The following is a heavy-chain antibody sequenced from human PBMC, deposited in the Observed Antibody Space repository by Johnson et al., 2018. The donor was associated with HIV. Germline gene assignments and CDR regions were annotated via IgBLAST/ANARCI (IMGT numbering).Heavy chain of an antibody. D-gene: IGHD3-16*01. Sequence: VQLVESGGGLVKNGGSLRLSCAASGFTFSNAWMSWVRQAPGKGLEWVSVIYSGGSTYYADSVKGRFTISRDNAKNSLYLQMNSLRAEDTAVYYCAKCIWGSSLIDVFDIWGQGTMVSVSS. CDR1: GFTFSNAW. CDR3: AKCIWGSSLIDVFDI. CDR2: IYSGGST. V-gene: IGHV3-66*01. J-gene: IGHJ3*02.